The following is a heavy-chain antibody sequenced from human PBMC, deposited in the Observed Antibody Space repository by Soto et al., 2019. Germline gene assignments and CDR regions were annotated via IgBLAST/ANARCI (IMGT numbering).Heavy chain of an antibody. CDR2: IIPIFGTA. D-gene: IGHD6-6*01. V-gene: IGHV1-69*13. CDR1: GGTFSSYA. CDR3: AAQEGEQLAPYYYYYGMDV. J-gene: IGHJ6*02. Sequence: GASVKVSCKASGGTFSSYAISWVRQAPGQGLEWMGGIIPIFGTANYAQKFQGRVTITADESTSTAYMELSSLRSEDTAVYYCAAQEGEQLAPYYYYYGMDVWGQGTTVTVSS.